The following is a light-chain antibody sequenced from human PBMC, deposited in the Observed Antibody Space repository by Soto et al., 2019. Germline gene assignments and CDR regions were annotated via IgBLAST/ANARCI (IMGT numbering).Light chain of an antibody. CDR1: QRVYSSY. J-gene: IGKJ5*01. Sequence: IMLTQSPGTLSLSPGERVTLSCRASQRVYSSYLAWYQQRPGQAPRLLFYDASIRATGIPDRYSASGSGTDFTLTISRLEPEDFAVFFCQQYGTSEIIFGQGTRLEIK. CDR3: QQYGTSEII. CDR2: DAS. V-gene: IGKV3-20*01.